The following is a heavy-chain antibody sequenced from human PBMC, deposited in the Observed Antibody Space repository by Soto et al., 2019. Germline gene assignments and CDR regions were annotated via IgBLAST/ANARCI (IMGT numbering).Heavy chain of an antibody. J-gene: IGHJ4*02. V-gene: IGHV3-23*01. CDR1: GFRFSNYA. CDR2: IIGAGDDT. CDR3: VKGSATSRPYYFDY. Sequence: PGGSLRLSCAASGFRFSNYAMGWVRQAPGKGLEWVSAIIGAGDDTFHADSVKGRLTISRDNSRNMVFLQMNSLRADDTALYYCVKGSATSRPYYFDYWGQGTLVTVSS.